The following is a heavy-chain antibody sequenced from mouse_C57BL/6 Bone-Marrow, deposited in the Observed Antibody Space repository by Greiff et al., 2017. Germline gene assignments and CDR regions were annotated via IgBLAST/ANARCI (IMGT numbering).Heavy chain of an antibody. J-gene: IGHJ4*01. CDR2: IDPENGDT. V-gene: IGHV14-4*01. D-gene: IGHD2-5*01. Sequence: VQLQQSGAELVRPGASVKLSCTASGFNIKDDYMHWVKQRPEQGLEWIGWIDPENGDTEYASKFQGKATITADTSSNTAYLQLSSLTSEDTAVYYCARWSNYDYAMDYWGQGTSVTVSS. CDR1: GFNIKDDY. CDR3: ARWSNYDYAMDY.